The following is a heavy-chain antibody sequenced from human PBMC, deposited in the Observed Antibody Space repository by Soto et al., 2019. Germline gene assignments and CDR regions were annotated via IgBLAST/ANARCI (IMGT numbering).Heavy chain of an antibody. CDR1: GFTFDDYA. Sequence: GGSLRLSCAASGFTFDDYAMHWVRQAPGKGLEWVSGISWNSGSIGYADSVKGRFTISRDNAKNSLYLQMNSLRAEDTALYYCAKDIEGGSSWYFDYWGQGTLVTVPQ. CDR2: ISWNSGSI. J-gene: IGHJ4*02. D-gene: IGHD6-13*01. V-gene: IGHV3-9*01. CDR3: AKDIEGGSSWYFDY.